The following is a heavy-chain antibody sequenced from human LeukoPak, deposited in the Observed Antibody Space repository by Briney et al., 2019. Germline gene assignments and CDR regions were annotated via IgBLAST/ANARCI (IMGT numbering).Heavy chain of an antibody. V-gene: IGHV3-23*01. CDR1: GITFSRYA. Sequence: GGSLRLSCAASGITFSRYAMSWVRQAPGKGLEWVSAISENGLDTYYADSVKGRFTISRDNSKNTLYLQMNSLRAEDTAVYYCAKGPRDYGDYEYYFDYWGQGTLVTVSS. J-gene: IGHJ4*02. CDR3: AKGPRDYGDYEYYFDY. D-gene: IGHD4-17*01. CDR2: ISENGLDT.